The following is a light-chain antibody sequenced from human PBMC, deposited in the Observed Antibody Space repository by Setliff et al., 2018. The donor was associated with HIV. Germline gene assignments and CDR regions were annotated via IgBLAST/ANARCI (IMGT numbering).Light chain of an antibody. V-gene: IGLV1-47*01. Sequence: QSALTQPPSASGAPGQTATISCSGSSSNIETHYVYWYQQFPGTAPKLLIYRNDQRPSGVPARFSGSKSGTSAALTISDLRAEDEAEYFCAAWNDRPTGIYGFGTGTKVTVL. CDR1: SSNIETHY. CDR3: AAWNDRPTGIYG. CDR2: RND. J-gene: IGLJ1*01.